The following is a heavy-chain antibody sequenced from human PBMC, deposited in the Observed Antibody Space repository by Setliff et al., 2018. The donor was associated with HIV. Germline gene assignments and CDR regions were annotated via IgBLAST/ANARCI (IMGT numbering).Heavy chain of an antibody. Sequence: SETLSLTCAVSGYSISSSNWWGWIRQSPGKGLEWIGYIYYSGSIYYNPSLKSRVTLSLDTSKNQFSLNLNSVTAADTAVYYCVRGPHTSSWYGGYAFDIWGQGTMVTVSS. CDR2: IYYSGSI. V-gene: IGHV4-28*05. D-gene: IGHD6-13*01. J-gene: IGHJ3*02. CDR3: VRGPHTSSWYGGYAFDI. CDR1: GYSISSSNW.